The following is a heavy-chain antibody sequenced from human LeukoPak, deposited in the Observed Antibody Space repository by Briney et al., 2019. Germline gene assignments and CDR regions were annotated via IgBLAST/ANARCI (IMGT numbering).Heavy chain of an antibody. Sequence: GGSLRLSCAASGFTFSSYAMSWVRQAPGKGLEWVSAISGSGGSTYYADSVKGRFTISRDNSTNTLYLQMNSLRAEDTAVYYCAKAWGNYDFWSGFDYWGQGTLVTVSS. D-gene: IGHD3-3*01. CDR3: AKAWGNYDFWSGFDY. CDR2: ISGSGGST. J-gene: IGHJ4*02. CDR1: GFTFSSYA. V-gene: IGHV3-23*01.